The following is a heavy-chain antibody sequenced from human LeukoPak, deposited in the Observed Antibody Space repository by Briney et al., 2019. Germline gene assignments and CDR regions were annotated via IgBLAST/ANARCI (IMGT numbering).Heavy chain of an antibody. CDR3: ARDALAAAGTKSGY. CDR1: GGSISSYY. D-gene: IGHD6-13*01. Sequence: SETLSLTCTVSGGSISSYYWSWIRQPPGKGLEWIGYIYYSGSTNYNPSLKSRVTISVDTSKNQFSLKLSSVTAADTAVYYCARDALAAAGTKSGYWGQGTLVTVSS. V-gene: IGHV4-59*01. J-gene: IGHJ4*02. CDR2: IYYSGST.